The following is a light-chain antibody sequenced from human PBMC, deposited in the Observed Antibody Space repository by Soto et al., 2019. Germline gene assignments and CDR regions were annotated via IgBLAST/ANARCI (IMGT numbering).Light chain of an antibody. CDR1: SSDVGSYNL. Sequence: QSVLTQPASVSGSPGQSITISCTGTSSDVGSYNLVSWYQQHPGKAPKLMIYEGSKRPSGVSNRFSGSKSGNTASLTISGLQAEDEAVYYCCSYAGSSTWVFGGGTKVTVL. V-gene: IGLV2-23*01. CDR3: CSYAGSSTWV. J-gene: IGLJ3*02. CDR2: EGS.